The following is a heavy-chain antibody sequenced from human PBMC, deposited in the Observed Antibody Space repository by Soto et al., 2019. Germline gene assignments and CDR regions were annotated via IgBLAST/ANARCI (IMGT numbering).Heavy chain of an antibody. CDR3: ARTVSSRIFDS. CDR2: IYHSGST. D-gene: IGHD4-17*01. V-gene: IGHV4-38-2*02. J-gene: IGHJ4*02. Sequence: PSETLSLTCTVSGYSISSGYYLGWIRQPPGKGLEWIGSIYHSGSTYNNPSLKSRVTISVDTSKNQFSLNLNSVTAADTAVYYCARTVSSRIFDSWGQGALVTVSS. CDR1: GYSISSGYY.